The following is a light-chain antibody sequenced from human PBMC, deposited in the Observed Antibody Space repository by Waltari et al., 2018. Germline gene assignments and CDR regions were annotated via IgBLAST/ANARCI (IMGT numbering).Light chain of an antibody. V-gene: IGLV2-8*01. CDR3: SSYAGSNDVV. CDR2: EVN. J-gene: IGLJ2*01. CDR1: SSDVGGSNY. Sequence: QSALTQPPSASGSPGQSVTISCTGTSSDVGGSNYVSWHQQHPGKAPKLMIYEVNKRPSGVPARFSGSKSGNTASLTVSGLQAEDEADYYCSSYAGSNDVVFGGGTKLTVL.